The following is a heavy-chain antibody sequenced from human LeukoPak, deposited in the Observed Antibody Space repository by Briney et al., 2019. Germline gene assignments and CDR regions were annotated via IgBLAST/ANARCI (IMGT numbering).Heavy chain of an antibody. D-gene: IGHD2-2*01. J-gene: IGHJ4*02. V-gene: IGHV1-18*01. Sequence: GASVKVSCKASGYTFTSYGISWVRQAPGQGLEWMGWISAYNGNTNYAQKLQGRVTMTTDTSTSTAYMELRSLRSDNTAVYYCARETYCSSTSCYSYWGQGTLVTVSS. CDR1: GYTFTSYG. CDR2: ISAYNGNT. CDR3: ARETYCSSTSCYSY.